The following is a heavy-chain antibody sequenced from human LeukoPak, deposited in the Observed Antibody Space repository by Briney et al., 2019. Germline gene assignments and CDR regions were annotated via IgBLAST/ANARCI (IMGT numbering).Heavy chain of an antibody. CDR2: IIPIFGTA. J-gene: IGHJ3*02. CDR1: GYTFTSYG. Sequence: SVKVSCKASGYTFTSYGISWVRQAPGQGLEWMGGIIPIFGTANYAQKFQGRVTITADKSTSTAYMELSSLRSEDTAVYYCARDAPYGSGSYSAFDIWGQGTMVTVSS. CDR3: ARDAPYGSGSYSAFDI. D-gene: IGHD3-10*01. V-gene: IGHV1-69*06.